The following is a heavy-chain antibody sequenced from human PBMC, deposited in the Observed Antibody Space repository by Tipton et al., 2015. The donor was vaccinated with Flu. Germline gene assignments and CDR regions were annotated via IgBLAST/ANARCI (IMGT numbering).Heavy chain of an antibody. Sequence: SLRLSCAATGFTFSSYGMHWVRQAPGKGLEWVAVISYDGSNKYYADSVKGRFTISRDNSKNTLHLQMDSLRSEDTAVYYCAKNIAVSGSGGYWGQGTLVTVSS. J-gene: IGHJ4*02. CDR3: AKNIAVSGSGGY. D-gene: IGHD6-19*01. CDR1: GFTFSSYG. CDR2: ISYDGSNK. V-gene: IGHV3-30*18.